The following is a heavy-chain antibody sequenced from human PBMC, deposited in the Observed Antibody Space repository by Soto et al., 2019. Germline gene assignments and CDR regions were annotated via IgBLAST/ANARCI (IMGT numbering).Heavy chain of an antibody. Sequence: GESLKISCKSSGYSFSSYWIAWVRLMPGKGLEWMGSIYPDDSDTKYSPSFQGQVTISADKSISAAYLQWSSLKASDTAIYYCARNSLTGYYNYYYSMDVWGQGXTVTVSS. CDR3: ARNSLTGYYNYYYSMDV. J-gene: IGHJ6*02. CDR2: IYPDDSDT. V-gene: IGHV5-51*01. CDR1: GYSFSSYW. D-gene: IGHD3-9*01.